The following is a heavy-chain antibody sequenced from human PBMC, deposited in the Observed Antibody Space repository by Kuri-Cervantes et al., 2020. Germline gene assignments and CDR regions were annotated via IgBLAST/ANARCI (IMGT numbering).Heavy chain of an antibody. D-gene: IGHD1-20*01. V-gene: IGHV1-24*01. Sequence: ASVKVSCKVSGYTLTELSMHWVRQAPGKGLEWMGGFDPEDGETIYAQKFQGRVTMTEDTSTDTAYMELSSLRAEDTAVYYCARVAYNWNDVTLDAFDIWGQGTMVTVSS. CDR1: GYTLTELS. CDR3: ARVAYNWNDVTLDAFDI. CDR2: FDPEDGET. J-gene: IGHJ3*02.